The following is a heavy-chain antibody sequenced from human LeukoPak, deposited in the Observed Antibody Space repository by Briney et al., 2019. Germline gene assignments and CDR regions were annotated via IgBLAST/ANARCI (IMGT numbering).Heavy chain of an antibody. CDR1: GFTFTGYA. J-gene: IGHJ4*02. CDR2: ISYDGSNK. V-gene: IGHV3-30-3*01. CDR3: TTDIHGSGSPDY. D-gene: IGHD3-10*01. Sequence: GESLRLSCAASGFTFTGYAMHWVRQAPGKGLEWVAVISYDGSNKYYADSVKGRFTISRDNSKNTLYLQMNSLKTEDTAVYYCTTDIHGSGSPDYWGQGTLVTVSS.